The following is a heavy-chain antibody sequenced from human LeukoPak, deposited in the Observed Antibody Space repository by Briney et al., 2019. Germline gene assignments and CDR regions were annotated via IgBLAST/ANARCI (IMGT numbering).Heavy chain of an antibody. V-gene: IGHV1-2*02. CDR2: INPSNGAT. J-gene: IGHJ6*02. CDR3: ARKDFYYGGMDV. Sequence: ASVKVTCKASGYSFTGHYMHWVRQAPGQGLEWMGWINPSNGATNYAQKFQGKVTMTRDTSIKTVYMELSRLRSDDTAVYSCARKDFYYGGMDVWGPGTTVTVSS. CDR1: GYSFTGHY.